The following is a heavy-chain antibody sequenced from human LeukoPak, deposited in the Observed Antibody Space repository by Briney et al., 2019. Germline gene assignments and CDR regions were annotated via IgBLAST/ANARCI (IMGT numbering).Heavy chain of an antibody. Sequence: GGSLRLSCAASGFTFSTFWMGWVRQAPGKGLEWVANINQGGSEKYYVDSMKGRFTVSRDNAKNSLYLQMDSLRAEDTAVYYCARGGTFVSDYWGQGTLATVSS. V-gene: IGHV3-7*01. CDR2: INQGGSEK. CDR3: ARGGTFVSDY. J-gene: IGHJ4*02. D-gene: IGHD1-1*01. CDR1: GFTFSTFW.